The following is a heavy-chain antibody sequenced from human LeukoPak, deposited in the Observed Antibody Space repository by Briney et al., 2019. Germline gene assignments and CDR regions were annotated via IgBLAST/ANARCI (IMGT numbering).Heavy chain of an antibody. D-gene: IGHD3-22*01. CDR2: IRYDGSNK. J-gene: IGHJ4*02. V-gene: IGHV3-30*02. Sequence: GGSLRLSCAASGFTFSSYGMHWVRQAPGKGLEWVAFIRYDGSNKYYADSVKGRFTISRDNSKNTLYLQMNSLRAEDTAVYYCAKDLITRTYYYDSSGHSGPDYWGQGTLVTVSS. CDR3: AKDLITRTYYYDSSGHSGPDY. CDR1: GFTFSSYG.